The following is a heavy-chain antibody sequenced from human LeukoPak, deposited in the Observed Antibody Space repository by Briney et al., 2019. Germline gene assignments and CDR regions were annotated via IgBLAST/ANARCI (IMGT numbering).Heavy chain of an antibody. CDR2: TYYSGST. V-gene: IGHV4-59*01. CDR1: GGSISSYY. J-gene: IGHJ4*02. CDR3: ARVSCSGGSCYRVDY. Sequence: SETLSLTCTVSGGSISSYYWSWIRQPPGKGLEWIGYTYYSGSTNYNPALKSRVTISVDTSKNQLSLKLSSVTAADTAVYYCARVSCSGGSCYRVDYWGQGTLVTVSS. D-gene: IGHD2-15*01.